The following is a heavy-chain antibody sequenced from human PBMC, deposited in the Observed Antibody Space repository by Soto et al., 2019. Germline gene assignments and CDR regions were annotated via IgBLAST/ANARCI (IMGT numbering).Heavy chain of an antibody. CDR2: IIPIFGTA. CDR1: GGTFSSYA. D-gene: IGHD6-13*01. CDR3: ARGGIGQLDPRVPPNWFDP. Sequence: QVQLVQSGAEVKKPGSSVKVSCKASGGTFSSYAISWVRQAPGQGLEWMGGIIPIFGTANYAQKFQGRVTITADESTRTAYMELSSLRSEDTAVYYCARGGIGQLDPRVPPNWFDPWGQGTLVTVSS. V-gene: IGHV1-69*01. J-gene: IGHJ5*02.